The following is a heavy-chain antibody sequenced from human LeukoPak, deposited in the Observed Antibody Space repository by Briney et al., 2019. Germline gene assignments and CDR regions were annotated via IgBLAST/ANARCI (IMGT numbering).Heavy chain of an antibody. V-gene: IGHV4-38-2*02. Sequence: SETLSLTCTVSDYSISTVYYWGWIRQPPGQGLEWIAGIHHSGSTDYNPSLKSRVTISIDTSKNQFPLNLKYVTAADTAVYHCARLGYCSSTSCYPDRWGQGTLVTVSS. D-gene: IGHD2-2*01. J-gene: IGHJ5*02. CDR1: DYSISTVYY. CDR2: IHHSGST. CDR3: ARLGYCSSTSCYPDR.